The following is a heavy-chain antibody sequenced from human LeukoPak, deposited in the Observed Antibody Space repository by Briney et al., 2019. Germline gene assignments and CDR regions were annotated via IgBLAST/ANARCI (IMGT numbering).Heavy chain of an antibody. J-gene: IGHJ6*02. D-gene: IGHD3-3*01. CDR1: GYTFTSYD. Sequence: ASVKVSCKASGYTFTSYDINRVRQATGQGLEWMGWMNPNSGNTGYAQKFQGRVTMTRNTSISTAYMELSSLRSEDTAVYSCATGAQRYDFWSGYYSDLSYYYTVWTSGAKGPRSPSP. CDR3: ATGAQRYDFWSGYYSDLSYYYTVWTS. V-gene: IGHV1-8*01. CDR2: MNPNSGNT.